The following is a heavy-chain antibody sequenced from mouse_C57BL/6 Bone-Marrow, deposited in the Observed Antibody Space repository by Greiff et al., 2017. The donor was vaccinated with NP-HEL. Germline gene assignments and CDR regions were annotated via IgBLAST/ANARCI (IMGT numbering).Heavy chain of an antibody. CDR2: IDPENGDT. Sequence: EVQLQQSGAELVRPGASVKLSCTASGFNIKDDYMHWVKQRPEQGLEWIGWIDPENGDTEYASKFQGKATITADTSSNTAYLQLSSLTSEDTAVYYCTTVLATDYVDYWGQGTTLTVSS. V-gene: IGHV14-4*01. D-gene: IGHD1-1*01. CDR1: GFNIKDDY. CDR3: TTVLATDYVDY. J-gene: IGHJ2*01.